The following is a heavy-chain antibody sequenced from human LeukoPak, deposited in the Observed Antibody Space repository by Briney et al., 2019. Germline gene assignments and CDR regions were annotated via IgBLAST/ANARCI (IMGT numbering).Heavy chain of an antibody. Sequence: SETLSLTCGVYGGSFSGFYWSWIRQSPGRGLEWIGEINHSGTTNYNPSLESRVAISIDTSKNQFSLNLTSVTAADTAVYYCARINLLGYCTNDVCPGGGLPFDYWGQGTRVTVSS. CDR1: GGSFSGFY. V-gene: IGHV4-34*01. CDR2: INHSGTT. CDR3: ARINLLGYCTNDVCPGGGLPFDY. J-gene: IGHJ4*02. D-gene: IGHD2-8*01.